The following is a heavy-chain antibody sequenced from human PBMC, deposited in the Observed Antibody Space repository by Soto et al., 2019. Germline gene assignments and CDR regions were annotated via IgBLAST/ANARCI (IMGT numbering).Heavy chain of an antibody. V-gene: IGHV3-48*02. J-gene: IGHJ3*02. Sequence: EVQLVESGGGLAQPGGSLRLSCAASGFSFSTYSMNWGRQAPGKGLEWISYINSVSRTIYYADPVKGRFTISRDNAKKSLYLQMISLRDEDTAVYYCARFLCSGGSCYLDAFDIWGHGTMVTVS. D-gene: IGHD2-15*01. CDR2: INSVSRTI. CDR3: ARFLCSGGSCYLDAFDI. CDR1: GFSFSTYS.